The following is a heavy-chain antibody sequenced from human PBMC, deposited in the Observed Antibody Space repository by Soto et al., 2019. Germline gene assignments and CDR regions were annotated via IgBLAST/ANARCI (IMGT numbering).Heavy chain of an antibody. CDR2: ISGSGGST. CDR1: GFTFSSYA. CDR3: AKVSAGNYYYGMDV. D-gene: IGHD6-13*01. V-gene: IGHV3-23*01. J-gene: IGHJ6*02. Sequence: EVQLLESGGGLVQPGGSLRLSCAASGFTFSSYAMSWVRQAPGKGLEWVSDISGSGGSTYYADSVKGRFTISRDNSKNTLYLQMNSLRAEDTAVYYCAKVSAGNYYYGMDVWGQGTTVTVSS.